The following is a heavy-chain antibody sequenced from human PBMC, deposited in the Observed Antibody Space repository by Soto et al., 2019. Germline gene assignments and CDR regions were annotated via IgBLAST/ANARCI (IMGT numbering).Heavy chain of an antibody. CDR1: GFTLGDYA. CDR3: TRGDSSSWYDYYYGMDV. CDR2: IRSKAYGGTT. J-gene: IGHJ6*02. Sequence: GGTLRLSCTVSGFTLGDYAMSGFRQPPGKGRGWVGFIRSKAYGGTTEYAASVKGRFTISRDDSKSIAYLQMNSLKTEDTAVYYCTRGDSSSWYDYYYGMDVWGQGTTVTVSS. V-gene: IGHV3-49*03. D-gene: IGHD6-13*01.